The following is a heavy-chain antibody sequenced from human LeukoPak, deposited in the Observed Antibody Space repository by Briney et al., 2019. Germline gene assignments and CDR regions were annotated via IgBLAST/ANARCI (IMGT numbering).Heavy chain of an antibody. CDR3: ARIGYSNGNWFDP. CDR1: GGSISSSSYY. J-gene: IGHJ5*02. CDR2: IYYSGST. Sequence: MASETLSLTCTVSGGSISSSSYYWGWIRQPPGKGLEWIGSIYYSGSTYYNPSLKSRVTISVDTSKNQFSLKLSSVTAADTAVHYCARIGYSNGNWFDPWGHGTLLTVSS. V-gene: IGHV4-39*01. D-gene: IGHD5-18*01.